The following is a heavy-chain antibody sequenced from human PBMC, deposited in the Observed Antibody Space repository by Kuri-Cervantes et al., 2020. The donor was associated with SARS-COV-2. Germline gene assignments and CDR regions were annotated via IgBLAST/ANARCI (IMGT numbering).Heavy chain of an antibody. CDR3: ARGSSVITTGWYFDL. V-gene: IGHV4-61*09. CDR1: GGSISSGSYY. Sequence: SETLSLTCTVSGGSISSGSYYWSWIRQPAGKGLEWIGYIYISGSTNYNPSLKSRVTISVDTSKNQFSLKLSSVTAADTAVYYCARGSSVITTGWYFDLWGRGTLVTVSS. CDR2: IYISGST. J-gene: IGHJ2*01. D-gene: IGHD3-22*01.